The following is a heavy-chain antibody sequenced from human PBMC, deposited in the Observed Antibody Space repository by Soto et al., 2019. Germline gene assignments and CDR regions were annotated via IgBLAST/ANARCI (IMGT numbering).Heavy chain of an antibody. CDR3: SRRGSGSYYDY. CDR2: ISGSGDST. V-gene: IGHV3-23*01. Sequence: EVQLLESGGGLVQPGGSLRLSCAASGFTFSSYAMRWVRQAPGKGLEWVSAISGSGDSTYYADSVKGRFTISRDNSKNAVYLQMNSLRGEETAVYYCSRRGSGSYYDYGGQGTLVTVSS. D-gene: IGHD1-26*01. J-gene: IGHJ4*02. CDR1: GFTFSSYA.